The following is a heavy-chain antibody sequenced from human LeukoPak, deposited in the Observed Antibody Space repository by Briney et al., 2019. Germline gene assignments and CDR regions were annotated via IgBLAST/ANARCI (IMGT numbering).Heavy chain of an antibody. J-gene: IGHJ5*02. V-gene: IGHV1-24*01. CDR3: ATCLPPDGIVGATVDWFDP. CDR2: LDPEDGET. D-gene: IGHD1-26*01. CDR1: GYTLTEVA. Sequence: ASVKVSCKVSGYTLTEVAMHWVRQAPGKGLGWMGGLDPEDGETVYARKFQGRVTMTEDTSTDTAYMELSSLSSEDTAVYYCATCLPPDGIVGATVDWFDPWGQGTLVTVSS.